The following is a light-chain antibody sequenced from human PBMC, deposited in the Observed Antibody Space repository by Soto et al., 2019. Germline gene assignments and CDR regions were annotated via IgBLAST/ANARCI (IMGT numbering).Light chain of an antibody. J-gene: IGLJ2*01. V-gene: IGLV1-44*01. CDR2: DTS. CDR3: AAWDDSLNGPA. CDR1: YSNIGIND. Sequence: QPVLTQPPSASGTPGQRVTVSCSGTYSNIGINDVHWYRQLSGTAPQILIYDTSQRATGVTDRFSGSRSGTSASLVISGLQTEDEADYHCAAWDDSLNGPAFGGGTKVTVL.